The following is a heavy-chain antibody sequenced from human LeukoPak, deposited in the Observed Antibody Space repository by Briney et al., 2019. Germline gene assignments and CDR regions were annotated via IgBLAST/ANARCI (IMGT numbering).Heavy chain of an antibody. D-gene: IGHD3-22*01. Sequence: SETLSLTCTVSSGSISSSGYYWAWIRQPPGKGLEWIGYIYYSGSTNYNPSLKSRVTISVDTSKNQFSLKLTSLTAADTAVYYCAREDSSGYLGYWGQGTLVTVSS. V-gene: IGHV4-61*08. CDR1: SGSISSSGYY. CDR3: AREDSSGYLGY. CDR2: IYYSGST. J-gene: IGHJ4*02.